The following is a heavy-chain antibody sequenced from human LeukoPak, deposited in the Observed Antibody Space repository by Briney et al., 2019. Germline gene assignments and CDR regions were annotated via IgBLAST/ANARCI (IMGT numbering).Heavy chain of an antibody. V-gene: IGHV3-7*03. CDR2: IRQDGGKR. D-gene: IGHD5-24*01. CDR3: ARVGYIDEAFDN. CDR1: GFNFNDYW. Sequence: GSLRLSCAASGFNFNDYWMTWVRQAPGKGLEWVANIRQDGGKRSYGGFVMGRFAISRDNAKNSVYLQLNRVRADDTALYYCARVGYIDEAFDNWGQGALVTVSS. J-gene: IGHJ4*02.